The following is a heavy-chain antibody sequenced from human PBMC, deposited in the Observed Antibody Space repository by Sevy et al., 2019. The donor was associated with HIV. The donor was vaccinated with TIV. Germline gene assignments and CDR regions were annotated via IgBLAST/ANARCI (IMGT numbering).Heavy chain of an antibody. CDR1: GGSISSYY. J-gene: IGHJ6*03. Sequence: SETLSLTCTVSGGSISSYYWSWIRQPPGKGLEWIGYIYYSGSTNYNPSLKSRVIISVDTSKNQFSLKLSSVTAADTAVYYCARGVSSPLNYYYYYMDVWGKGTTVTVSS. D-gene: IGHD6-13*01. CDR3: ARGVSSPLNYYYYYMDV. V-gene: IGHV4-59*01. CDR2: IYYSGST.